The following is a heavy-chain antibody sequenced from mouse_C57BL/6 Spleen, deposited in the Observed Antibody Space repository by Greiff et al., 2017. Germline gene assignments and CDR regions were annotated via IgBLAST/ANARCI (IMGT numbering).Heavy chain of an antibody. D-gene: IGHD4-1*01. CDR3: AKTGSSCAMDY. V-gene: IGHV1-64*01. J-gene: IGHJ4*01. CDR2: IHPNSGST. CDR1: GYTFTSYW. Sequence: QVQLQQPGAELVKPGASVKLSCKASGYTFTSYWMHWVKQRPGQGLEWIGMIHPNSGSTNYNEKFKSKATLTVDKSSSTAYMQLSSLTSEDAAVYDCAKTGSSCAMDYWGQGTSVTVSS.